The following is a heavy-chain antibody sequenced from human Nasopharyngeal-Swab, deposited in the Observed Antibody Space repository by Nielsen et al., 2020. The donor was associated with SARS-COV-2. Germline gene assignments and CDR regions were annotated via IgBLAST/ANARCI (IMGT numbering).Heavy chain of an antibody. J-gene: IGHJ4*02. Sequence: GASLKISCAASGFTFSNAWMSWVRQAPGKGLAWVGRIKSKTDGGTTDYAAPVKGRFTISRDDSKSTLYLQMNSLKTEDTAVYYCTTRRLWFGELLMSDYWGQGTLVTVSS. CDR1: GFTFSNAW. CDR3: TTRRLWFGELLMSDY. D-gene: IGHD3-10*01. CDR2: IKSKTDGGTT. V-gene: IGHV3-15*01.